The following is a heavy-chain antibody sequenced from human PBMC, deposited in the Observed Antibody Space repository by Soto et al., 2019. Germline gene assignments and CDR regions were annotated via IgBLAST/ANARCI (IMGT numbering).Heavy chain of an antibody. V-gene: IGHV1-2*02. CDR2: INPNNGVT. CDR1: GYMFTGFY. CDR3: ARTPLHDYGGPNAFDI. D-gene: IGHD4-17*01. Sequence: ASVKVSCKASGYMFTGFYLHWVRQAPGQGLEWMGWINPNNGVTTYAKNFQGRVTMTRDSSISTAYMELSSLRSDDTAVYFCARTPLHDYGGPNAFDIWGQGTMVTVSS. J-gene: IGHJ3*02.